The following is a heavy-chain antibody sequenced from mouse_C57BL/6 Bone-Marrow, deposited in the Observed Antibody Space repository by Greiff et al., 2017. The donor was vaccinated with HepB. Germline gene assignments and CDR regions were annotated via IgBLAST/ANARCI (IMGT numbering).Heavy chain of an antibody. Sequence: EVKLVESGGDLVKPGGSLKLSCAASGFTFSSYGMSWVRQTPDKRLEWVATISSGGSYTYYPDSVKGRFTISRDNAKNTLYLQMSSLKSEDTAMYYCARGPFATVVGRDYAMDYWGQGTSVTVSS. V-gene: IGHV5-6*01. CDR2: ISSGGSYT. CDR3: ARGPFATVVGRDYAMDY. D-gene: IGHD1-1*01. CDR1: GFTFSSYG. J-gene: IGHJ4*01.